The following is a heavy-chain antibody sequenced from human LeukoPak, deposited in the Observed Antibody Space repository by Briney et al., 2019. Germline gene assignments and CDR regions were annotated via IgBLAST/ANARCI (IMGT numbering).Heavy chain of an antibody. CDR3: ARVPGRQWPLYYFDY. CDR2: ISAYNGNT. V-gene: IGHV1-18*01. D-gene: IGHD6-19*01. CDR1: GYTFTGYG. J-gene: IGHJ4*02. Sequence: ASVKVSCKASGYTFTGYGISWVRQAPGQGLEWMGWISAYNGNTNYAQKLQGRVTMTTDTSTSTAYMELRSLRSDDTAVYYCARVPGRQWPLYYFDYWGQGTLVTVSS.